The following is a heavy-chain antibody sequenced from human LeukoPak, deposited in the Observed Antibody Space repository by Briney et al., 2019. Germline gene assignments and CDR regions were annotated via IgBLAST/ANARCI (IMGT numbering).Heavy chain of an antibody. CDR3: AKGPDRSGYYSLDY. V-gene: IGHV3-30*18. CDR2: ISYDGSNK. J-gene: IGHJ4*02. D-gene: IGHD3-22*01. CDR1: GFTFSKYD. Sequence: GGSLRLSCAASGFTFSKYDMHWVRQAPGKGLEWVAIISYDGSNKYFVDSVKGLFTISRDNSKNTLYLQMNSLRAEDTAVYYCAKGPDRSGYYSLDYWGQGTLVTVSS.